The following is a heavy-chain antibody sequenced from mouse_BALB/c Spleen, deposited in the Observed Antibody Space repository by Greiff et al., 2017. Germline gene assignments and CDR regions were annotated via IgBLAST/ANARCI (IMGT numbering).Heavy chain of an antibody. CDR1: GFTFTDYY. J-gene: IGHJ4*01. V-gene: IGHV7-3*02. D-gene: IGHD1-2*01. CDR3: ARERPLPPGAMDY. CDR2: IRNKADGYTT. Sequence: EVKLVESGGGLVQPGGSLRLSCATSGFTFTDYYMSWVRQPPGKALEWLGFIRNKADGYTTEYSASVKGRFTISRDNSQSILYLQMNTLRAEDSATYYCARERPLPPGAMDYWGQGTSVTVSS.